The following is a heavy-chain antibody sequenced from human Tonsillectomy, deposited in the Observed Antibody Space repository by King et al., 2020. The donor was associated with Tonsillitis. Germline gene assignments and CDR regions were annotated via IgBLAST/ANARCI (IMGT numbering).Heavy chain of an antibody. J-gene: IGHJ3*02. CDR3: ARAKRITMIVVFIEGHAFDI. Sequence: VQLVESGGGVVQPGRSLRLSCAASGFTFSSYAMHWVRQAPGKGLEWVAVISYDGSNKYYADSVKGRFTISRDNSKNTLYLQMNSLRAEDTAVYYCARAKRITMIVVFIEGHAFDIWGQGTMVTVSS. V-gene: IGHV3-30*01. CDR2: ISYDGSNK. CDR1: GFTFSSYA. D-gene: IGHD3-22*01.